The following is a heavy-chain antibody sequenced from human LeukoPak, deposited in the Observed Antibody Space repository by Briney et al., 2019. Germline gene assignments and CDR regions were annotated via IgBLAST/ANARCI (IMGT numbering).Heavy chain of an antibody. CDR2: INHSGST. J-gene: IGHJ5*02. D-gene: IGHD3-10*01. V-gene: IGHV4-34*01. CDR1: GGSFSGYY. CDR3: ARRGHREAWFGELEPFDP. Sequence: PSETLSLTCAVYGGSFSGYYWSWIRQPPGKGLEWIGEINHSGSTNYNPSLKSRVTISVDTSKNQFSLKLSSVTAADTAVYYCARRGHREAWFGELEPFDPWGQGTLVTVSS.